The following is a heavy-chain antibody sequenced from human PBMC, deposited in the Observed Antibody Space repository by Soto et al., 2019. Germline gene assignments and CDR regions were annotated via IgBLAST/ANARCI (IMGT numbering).Heavy chain of an antibody. D-gene: IGHD5-12*01. CDR2: IYWDDDK. J-gene: IGHJ6*02. CDR1: GFSLSTSGVG. CDR3: AHSRRLSGYEYYYYYYAMAV. V-gene: IGHV2-5*02. Sequence: QITLKESGPTLVKPTQTLTLTCTFSGFSLSTSGVGVGWIRQPPGKALEWLALIYWDDDKRYSPSLKSRLTITKDTSKTQVVLTMTNMAPVDTATYYCAHSRRLSGYEYYYYYYAMAVWGQGTTVTVSS.